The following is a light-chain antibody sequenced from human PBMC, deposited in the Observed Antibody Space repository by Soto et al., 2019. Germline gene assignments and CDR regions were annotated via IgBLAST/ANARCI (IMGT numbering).Light chain of an antibody. CDR2: AAS. CDR1: QSISSY. J-gene: IGKJ5*01. V-gene: IGKV1-39*01. CDR3: QQSYSTPIT. Sequence: DIQMTQSPSSLSASVGDRVTITCRASQSISSYLNWYQQKPGKAPKLLIYAASSLQSGVPSRFSGSGSGTYFTRTISSLQPEDFATYYCQQSYSTPITFGQGTRLEIK.